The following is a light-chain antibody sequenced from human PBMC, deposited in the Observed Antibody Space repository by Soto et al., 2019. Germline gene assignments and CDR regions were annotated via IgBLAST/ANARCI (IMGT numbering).Light chain of an antibody. J-gene: IGKJ1*01. CDR1: QSVSSRY. V-gene: IGKV3-20*01. CDR2: GPS. CDR3: QKYGTSPWA. Sequence: EVVLTQSPGTLSLSPGERATLSCRASQSVSSRYLAWYQQTPGQAPRLLIYGPSSRATGFPGRFSGSGSGTDFTLTLRRLEPEDSAVYYCQKYGTSPWAFGQGTKVEIK.